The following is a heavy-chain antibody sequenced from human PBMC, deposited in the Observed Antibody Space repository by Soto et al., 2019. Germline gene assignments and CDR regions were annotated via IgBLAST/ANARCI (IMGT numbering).Heavy chain of an antibody. CDR1: GFTFTSYA. Sequence: GGSLRLSCAASGFTFTSYAMSWVRQAPGKGLEWVSLISGSGGKKYYVDSVKGRFTISRDNSKNNLYLQMNSLRPEDTAVYYCARGRSYALDIWGQGTMVTVSS. J-gene: IGHJ3*02. V-gene: IGHV3-23*01. D-gene: IGHD2-2*01. CDR2: ISGSGGKK. CDR3: ARGRSYALDI.